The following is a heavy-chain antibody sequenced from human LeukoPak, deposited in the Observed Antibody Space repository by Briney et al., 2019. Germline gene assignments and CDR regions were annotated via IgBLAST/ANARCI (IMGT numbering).Heavy chain of an antibody. CDR1: RYTFTSYG. D-gene: IGHD2-2*01. Sequence: ASVTVSCKASRYTFTSYGISWVRQAHGQGLEWMGWISAYNGNTNYAQKLQGRVTMTTDTSTSTAYMELRSLRSDDTAVYYCARDSVVPAAMFFYFDYWGQGALVTVSS. CDR2: ISAYNGNT. V-gene: IGHV1-18*01. CDR3: ARDSVVPAAMFFYFDY. J-gene: IGHJ4*02.